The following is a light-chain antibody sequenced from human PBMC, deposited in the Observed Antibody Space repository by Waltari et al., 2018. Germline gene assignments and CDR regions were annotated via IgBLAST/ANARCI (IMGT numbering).Light chain of an antibody. J-gene: IGKJ1*01. CDR2: AAS. Sequence: DIQMTQSPSSLSASVGDRVTITCRASQGIRNYLAWYHQKPGKVPKLLIYAASTLQSGVPSRFSGSGSGTDFTLTISSLQPEDVATYYCQKYNSASQTFGQGTKVEIK. CDR1: QGIRNY. CDR3: QKYNSASQT. V-gene: IGKV1-27*01.